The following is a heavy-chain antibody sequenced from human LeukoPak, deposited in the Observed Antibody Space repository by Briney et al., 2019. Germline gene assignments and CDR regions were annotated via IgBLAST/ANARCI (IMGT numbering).Heavy chain of an antibody. Sequence: GGSLRLSCAASGFTVSSNYMSWVRQAPGKGLEWVSVIYSGGSTYYADSVKGRFTISRDNSKNTLYLQMNSLRAEDTAVYYCARSGILWFGTPGAFDIWGQGTMVTVSS. V-gene: IGHV3-66*01. CDR1: GFTVSSNY. CDR3: ARSGILWFGTPGAFDI. J-gene: IGHJ3*02. D-gene: IGHD3-10*01. CDR2: IYSGGST.